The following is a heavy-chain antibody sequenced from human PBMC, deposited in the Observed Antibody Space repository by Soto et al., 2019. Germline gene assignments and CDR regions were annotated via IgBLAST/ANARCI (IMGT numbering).Heavy chain of an antibody. D-gene: IGHD3-10*01. CDR1: GYSFTSYW. V-gene: IGHV5-51*01. CDR3: AGGGVRGVITRTRDYYGMDV. Sequence: EVQLVQSGAEVKKPGESLKISCKGSGYSFTSYWIGWVRQMPGKGLVWMGIIYPGDSDPRYRPSFQGQVTISADKSFSTAYLQWSSLKAADTAMYYCAGGGVRGVITRTRDYYGMDVWGQGTTVTVS. CDR2: IYPGDSDP. J-gene: IGHJ6*02.